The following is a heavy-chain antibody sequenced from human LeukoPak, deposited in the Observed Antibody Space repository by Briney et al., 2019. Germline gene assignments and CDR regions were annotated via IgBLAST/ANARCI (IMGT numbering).Heavy chain of an antibody. Sequence: GRSLRLSCAASGFTFSSYAMHWVRQAPGKGLEWVAVISYDGSNKYYADSVKGRFTISRDNSKNTLYLQMNSLRAEDTAVYYCARDRRISGWYFDLWGRGILVTVSS. D-gene: IGHD3-10*01. CDR1: GFTFSSYA. J-gene: IGHJ2*01. V-gene: IGHV3-30*04. CDR2: ISYDGSNK. CDR3: ARDRRISGWYFDL.